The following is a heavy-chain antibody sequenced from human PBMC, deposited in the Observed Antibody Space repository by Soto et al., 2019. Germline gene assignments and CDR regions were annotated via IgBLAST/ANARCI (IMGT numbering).Heavy chain of an antibody. V-gene: IGHV1-69*08. D-gene: IGHD6-13*01. CDR1: GGTFNSHT. CDR2: VVPLLGIE. Sequence: QVQLVQSGAKVKRPGSSVKVSCKASGGTFNSHTINWVRQAPGQGLEWVGRVVPLLGIESHPQKFKDRLTTTADASAGSVFVALSNPRSEDTTVYYCTRDRPEEELVPVPRQDVESWGPGTVLTVSA. CDR3: TRDRPEEELVPVPRQDVES. J-gene: IGHJ4*02.